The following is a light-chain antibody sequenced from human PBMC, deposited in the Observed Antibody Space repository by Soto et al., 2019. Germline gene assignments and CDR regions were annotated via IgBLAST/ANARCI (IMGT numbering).Light chain of an antibody. J-gene: IGKJ5*01. CDR1: QSAGNF. Sequence: EIVMTQSPATLSVSPGETASLSCRASQSAGNFLAWYQQKPGQAPRLLIYYLSTRATGIPARFSGSGSGTEVTLTINSLQSEDSAVYYCQQHNQWPITFGQGTRLEIK. CDR3: QQHNQWPIT. CDR2: YLS. V-gene: IGKV3D-15*01.